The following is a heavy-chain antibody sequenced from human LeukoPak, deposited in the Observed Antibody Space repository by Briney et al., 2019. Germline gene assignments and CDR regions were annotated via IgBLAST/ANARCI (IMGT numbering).Heavy chain of an antibody. CDR1: GYSFTNYW. Sequence: GESLRIYCRDSGYSFTNYWIGWVRQMPGKGLEWMGIIYPGDSDTRYSPSFQGQVTISVDKSTSTAYLQWSSLKASDTAMYYCARPSASGSKSDRGWFDSWGQGTLVTVSS. CDR3: ARPSASGSKSDRGWFDS. J-gene: IGHJ5*01. D-gene: IGHD3-10*01. CDR2: IYPGDSDT. V-gene: IGHV5-51*01.